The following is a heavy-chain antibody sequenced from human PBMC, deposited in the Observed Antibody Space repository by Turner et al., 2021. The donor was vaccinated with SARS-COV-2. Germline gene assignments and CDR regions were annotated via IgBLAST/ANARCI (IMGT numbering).Heavy chain of an antibody. J-gene: IGHJ4*02. CDR3: AKQQGLYSNPMYYFDY. V-gene: IGHV3-30*18. CDR2: TSYDGSNK. Sequence: QVQLVESGGGVVQPGGYLRIFCADAGFTFSSYGMHWVRQAPGKGLEWVAVTSYDGSNKYYADSVKGLFTISRDNSKNTLYLQMNSLRAEDTAVYYCAKQQGLYSNPMYYFDYWGQGTLVTVSS. CDR1: GFTFSSYG. D-gene: IGHD4-4*01.